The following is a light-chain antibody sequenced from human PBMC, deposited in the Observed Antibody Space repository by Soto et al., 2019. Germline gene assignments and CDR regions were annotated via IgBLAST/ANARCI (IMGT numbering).Light chain of an antibody. CDR2: WAS. CDR1: QSVLYSSNNKNY. Sequence: DIVMTQSPDSLAVSLGERATINCKSSQSVLYSSNNKNYLAWYQQKPGQPPKLLIYWASTRESGVPDRFSGSGSVTDFHLSISSLPAEDVTVYYCQKDYSTPPYTFGQVTKLEIK. J-gene: IGKJ2*01. CDR3: QKDYSTPPYT. V-gene: IGKV4-1*01.